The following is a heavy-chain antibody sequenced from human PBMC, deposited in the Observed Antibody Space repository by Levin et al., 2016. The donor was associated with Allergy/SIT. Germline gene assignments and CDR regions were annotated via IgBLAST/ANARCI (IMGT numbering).Heavy chain of an antibody. D-gene: IGHD5-18*01. CDR3: ARGFKNTDLVPYYYYYYMDV. V-gene: IGHV4-59*01. J-gene: IGHJ6*03. CDR1: GASIRSSY. CDR2: IFNTGSA. Sequence: SETLSLTCTVSGASIRSSYWSWIRQSPGKGLEWIAYIFNTGSAKYNPSLESRVTISVDTSKNQFSLKLSSVTAADTAVYYCARGFKNTDLVPYYYYYYMDVWGNGTTVTVSS.